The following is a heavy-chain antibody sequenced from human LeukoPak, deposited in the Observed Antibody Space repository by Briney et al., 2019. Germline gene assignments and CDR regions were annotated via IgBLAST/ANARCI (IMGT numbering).Heavy chain of an antibody. V-gene: IGHV4-34*01. CDR3: ARVFWWFGEGPWFDP. CDR1: GGSFSGYY. Sequence: SETLSLTCAVYGGSFSGYYWSWIRQPPGKGLEWIGEINHSGSTNYNPSLKSRVTISVDTSKNQFSLKLSSVTAADTAVHYCARVFWWFGEGPWFDPWGQGTLVTVSS. D-gene: IGHD3-10*01. J-gene: IGHJ5*02. CDR2: INHSGST.